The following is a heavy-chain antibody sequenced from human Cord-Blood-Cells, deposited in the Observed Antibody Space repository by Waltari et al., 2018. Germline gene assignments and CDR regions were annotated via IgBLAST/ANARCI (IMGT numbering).Heavy chain of an antibody. J-gene: IGHJ6*02. V-gene: IGHV1-8*01. Sequence: VQLVQSGAEVKKLGAAVKVSCKASGYTFTSYDINCFRQATGPGLEWMGWMNPNSGNTGYAQKFQGIVTMTRNTSISTDYMELSSLRSEDTAVYYCARVSSSWYYYYYYGIDVWGQGTTVTVSS. CDR2: MNPNSGNT. CDR1: GYTFTSYD. CDR3: ARVSSSWYYYYYYGIDV. D-gene: IGHD6-13*01.